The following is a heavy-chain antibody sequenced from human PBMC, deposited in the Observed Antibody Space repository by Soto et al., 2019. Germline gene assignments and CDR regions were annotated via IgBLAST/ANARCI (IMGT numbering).Heavy chain of an antibody. J-gene: IGHJ4*02. CDR2: INPSGGST. CDR1: GYTFTSYY. CDR3: ARDSRRSYDSSGRRIPCAY. D-gene: IGHD3-22*01. V-gene: IGHV1-46*01. Sequence: ASVKVSCKASGYTFTSYYMHWVRQAPGQGLEWMGIINPSGGSTSYAQKFQGRVTMTRDTSTSTVYMELSSLRSEDTAVYYCARDSRRSYDSSGRRIPCAYWGQGTLVTSPQ.